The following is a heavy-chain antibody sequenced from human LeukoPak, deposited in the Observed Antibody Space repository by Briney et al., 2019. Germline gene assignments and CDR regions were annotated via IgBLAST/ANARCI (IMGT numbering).Heavy chain of an antibody. V-gene: IGHV3-7*01. CDR1: EFIFSGYW. Sequence: GGSLRLSCAASEFIFSGYWMNWVRQAPGNGLEWVANIKQDGSEKQYVDSVGGRFTISRDNAKNSLYLQMNSLRVEDTAVYYCARDGFVGAADYWGQGTLVTVSS. D-gene: IGHD6-13*01. J-gene: IGHJ4*02. CDR2: IKQDGSEK. CDR3: ARDGFVGAADY.